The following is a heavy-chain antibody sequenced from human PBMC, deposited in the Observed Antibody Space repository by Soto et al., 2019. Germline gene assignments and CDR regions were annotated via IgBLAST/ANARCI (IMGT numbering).Heavy chain of an antibody. Sequence: QVQLVQSGSELKEPGASVKVSCKASGYTFTGYSINWVRQAPGRGLEWMGWIATNTGNPTYAQGFTGRFVFSLDTSVTTAYLQIYSLKAEDTAVYYCARDSSTALFDYWGQGTLVTASS. CDR2: IATNTGNP. V-gene: IGHV7-4-1*01. CDR3: ARDSSTALFDY. J-gene: IGHJ4*02. CDR1: GYTFTGYS. D-gene: IGHD2-2*01.